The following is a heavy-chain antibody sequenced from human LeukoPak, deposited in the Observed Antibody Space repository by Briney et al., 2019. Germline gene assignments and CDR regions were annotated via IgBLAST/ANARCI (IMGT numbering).Heavy chain of an antibody. J-gene: IGHJ3*02. CDR3: ARDQSGSGGHNNDAFDI. D-gene: IGHD3-16*01. Sequence: PSETVSLTCTVSGGSINNYYWNWIRQPAGKGLEWIGRVYASGSFRYNPSLNSRATMSVDASKNQVSLEVTSATAADSAVYFCARDQSGSGGHNNDAFDIWGHGTMVTVSS. V-gene: IGHV4-4*07. CDR2: VYASGSF. CDR1: GGSINNYY.